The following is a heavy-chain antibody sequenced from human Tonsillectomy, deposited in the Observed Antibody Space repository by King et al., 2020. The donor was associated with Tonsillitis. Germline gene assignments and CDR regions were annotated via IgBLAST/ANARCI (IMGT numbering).Heavy chain of an antibody. Sequence: QLVQSGAEVKKPGASVKVSCKASGYTFTSYDINWGREATGQGLEWMGWMKPNMGKTGSAQKFPGRVTLTWNTYISTAHMELSSLGSEDTAVYYGARVGGSYYAYWGQGTLVTVSS. J-gene: IGHJ4*02. D-gene: IGHD1-26*01. CDR2: MKPNMGKT. CDR1: GYTFTSYD. CDR3: ARVGGSYYAY. V-gene: IGHV1-8*01.